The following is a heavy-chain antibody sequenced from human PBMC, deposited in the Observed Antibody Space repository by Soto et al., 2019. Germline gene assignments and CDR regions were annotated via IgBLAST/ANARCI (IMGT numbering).Heavy chain of an antibody. CDR3: ATWHEREHAFDV. V-gene: IGHV3-53*01. D-gene: IGHD1-1*01. Sequence: DVQLVESGGGLIQPGGSLRLSCAAFGLTISGKKYVAWVRQAPGKGLEWVSALYDVDGSFYADSVTGRFTTSSDSSKTTVYLQMNDLSPDDTAVYYCATWHEREHAFDVWGQGTTVTISS. J-gene: IGHJ3*01. CDR2: LYDVDGS. CDR1: GLTISGKKY.